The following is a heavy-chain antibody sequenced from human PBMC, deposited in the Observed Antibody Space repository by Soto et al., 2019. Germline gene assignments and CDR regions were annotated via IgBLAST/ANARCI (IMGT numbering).Heavy chain of an antibody. CDR3: ARDAHYSSSLGYFDY. Sequence: PGGSLRLSCAASGFTFSSYGMHWVRQAPGKGLEWVAVIWYDGSNKYYADSVKGRFTISRDNSKNTLYLQMNSLRAEDTAVYYCARDAHYSSSLGYFDYWGQGTLVTVSS. CDR2: IWYDGSNK. J-gene: IGHJ4*02. V-gene: IGHV3-33*01. D-gene: IGHD6-6*01. CDR1: GFTFSSYG.